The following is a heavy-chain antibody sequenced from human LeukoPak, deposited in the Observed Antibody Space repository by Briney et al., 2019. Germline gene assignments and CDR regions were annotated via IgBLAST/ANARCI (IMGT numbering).Heavy chain of an antibody. CDR1: GFTVSSNY. J-gene: IGHJ5*02. Sequence: PGGSLRLSCAASGFTVSSNYMSWVRQAPGKGLEWVSVIYGGGTTYYADSVKGRFTISRDNSENTLYLQMNSLRAEDTAVYYCARITMSRFDPWGQGTLVTVSS. CDR2: IYGGGTT. V-gene: IGHV3-53*01. D-gene: IGHD3-10*02. CDR3: ARITMSRFDP.